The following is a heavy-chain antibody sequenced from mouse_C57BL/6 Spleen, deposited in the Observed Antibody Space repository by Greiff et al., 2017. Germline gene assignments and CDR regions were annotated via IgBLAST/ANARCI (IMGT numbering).Heavy chain of an antibody. CDR3: ARREYDSFDC. V-gene: IGHV5-4*01. Sequence: VQLVESGGGLVKPGGSLKLSCAASGFTFSSYAMSWVRQTPEKRLEWVATISDGGSYTYYPDNVKGRFTISRDNAKNNLYLQMSHLKSEDTAMYYCARREYDSFDCWGQGTTLTFSS. CDR1: GFTFSSYA. J-gene: IGHJ2*01. D-gene: IGHD2-4*01. CDR2: ISDGGSYT.